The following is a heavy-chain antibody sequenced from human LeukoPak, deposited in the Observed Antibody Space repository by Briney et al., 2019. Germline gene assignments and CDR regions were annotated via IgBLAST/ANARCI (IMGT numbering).Heavy chain of an antibody. D-gene: IGHD3-10*01. CDR2: VSGSGDYT. CDR1: GFTFNSYA. CDR3: ARDSVLLWFGDLPYYFDI. Sequence: PGGSLRLSCAASGFTFNSYAMSWVRQAPGKGLEWVSAVSGSGDYTYYADSVKGRVTISRDNSKNTPYLQMSSLRAEDTAVYYCARDSVLLWFGDLPYYFDIWGQGTLVTASS. J-gene: IGHJ4*02. V-gene: IGHV3-23*01.